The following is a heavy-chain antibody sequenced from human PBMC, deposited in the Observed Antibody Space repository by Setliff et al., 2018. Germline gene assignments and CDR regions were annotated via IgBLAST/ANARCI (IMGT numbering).Heavy chain of an antibody. D-gene: IGHD5-18*01. CDR3: ATREQLWSTHFDY. CDR1: GGSISSSSYY. J-gene: IGHJ4*02. V-gene: IGHV4-39*01. Sequence: SETLSLTCTVSGGSISSSSYYWGWIRQPPGKGLEWIGSIYYSGSTYHNPSLKSRVTISVDTSKNQFSLKLSSVTAADTAVYYCATREQLWSTHFDYWGQGTLVTVSS. CDR2: IYYSGST.